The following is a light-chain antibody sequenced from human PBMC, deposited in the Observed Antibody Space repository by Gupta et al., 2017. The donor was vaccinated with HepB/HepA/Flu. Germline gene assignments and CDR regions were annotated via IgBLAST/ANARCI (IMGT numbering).Light chain of an antibody. Sequence: QSVLTQPPSASGTHGQRVTITCSGSSSKIGSITVYWYQHSPGRATKLLIHSDNRRPSWGPYRFSCSKSCTSAALATICLQSDDEAEYYCSSWYESLNKILFGGGTKLTVL. CDR3: SSWYESLNKIL. V-gene: IGLV1-44*01. CDR1: SSKIGSIT. J-gene: IGLJ2*01. CDR2: SDN.